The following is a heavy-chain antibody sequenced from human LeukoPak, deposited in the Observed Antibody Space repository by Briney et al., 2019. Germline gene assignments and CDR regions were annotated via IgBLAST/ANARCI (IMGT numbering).Heavy chain of an antibody. D-gene: IGHD3-10*01. CDR3: ATQWPQITMVRGVIMWFDP. J-gene: IGHJ5*02. CDR2: FDPEDGET. CDR1: GYTLTELS. Sequence: ASVKVSCTVSGYTLTELSMHWGRQAPGKGLEWMGGFDPEDGETIYAQKFQGRVTMTEDTSTDTAYMELSSLRSEDTAVYYCATQWPQITMVRGVIMWFDPWGQGTLVTVSS. V-gene: IGHV1-24*01.